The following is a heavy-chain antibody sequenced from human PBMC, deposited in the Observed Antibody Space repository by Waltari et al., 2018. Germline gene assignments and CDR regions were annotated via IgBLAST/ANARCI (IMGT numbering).Heavy chain of an antibody. CDR2: ISSTSSDI. D-gene: IGHD6-13*01. J-gene: IGHJ6*02. Sequence: EVQLVESGGGLVKPGGSLRLSCAASGFTFTTYTMNWVRQAPGKGLGLVSSISSTSSDIYYADSVKGRFTISRDNAKSSLYLQLNSLRAEDTAVYYCAGGYSSYYGMDVWGQGTTVTVSS. V-gene: IGHV3-21*02. CDR1: GFTFTTYT. CDR3: AGGYSSYYGMDV.